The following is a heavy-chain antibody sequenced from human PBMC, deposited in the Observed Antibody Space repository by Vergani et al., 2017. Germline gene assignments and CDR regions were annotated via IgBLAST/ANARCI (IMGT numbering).Heavy chain of an antibody. J-gene: IGHJ6*03. CDR3: AKDARIAAXGKGKNIYYYYMDV. Sequence: EVQLLQSGGGVIQPGGSVRLSCAASGFTFSACPMTWVRQAPGKGLEWVSAISARYPSTYYADSVKGRFTISRDNSKNMLYLQMNSLRAEDTAVYYCAKDARIAAXGKGKNIYYYYMDVWGKGTTVTVSS. CDR1: GFTFSACP. D-gene: IGHD6-13*01. V-gene: IGHV3-23*01. CDR2: ISARYPST.